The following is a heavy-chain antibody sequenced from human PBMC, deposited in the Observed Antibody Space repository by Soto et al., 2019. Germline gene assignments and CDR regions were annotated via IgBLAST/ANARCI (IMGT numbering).Heavy chain of an antibody. Sequence: QVQLVQSGAEVKKPGSSVKVSCKASGGTFSSYTISWVRQAPGQGLEWMGRIIPILGIANYAQKFQGRVTMTADKSTSTAYMELSSLRSEDTAVYYCALDRGTMVRGDFDLWGRGTLVTVSS. D-gene: IGHD3-10*01. J-gene: IGHJ2*01. CDR2: IIPILGIA. CDR1: GGTFSSYT. CDR3: ALDRGTMVRGDFDL. V-gene: IGHV1-69*02.